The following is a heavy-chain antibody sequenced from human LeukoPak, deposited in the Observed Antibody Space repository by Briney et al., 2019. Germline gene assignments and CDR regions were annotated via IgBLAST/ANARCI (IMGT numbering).Heavy chain of an antibody. Sequence: GGSLRLSCAASGFTVNSNYMSWVRQTSGKGLEWVSVIYSGGSTYYADSVKGRFTIFRDNSKNTLYLQMNSLRAEDTAVYYCARGLEAEWLSGSDWGQGTTVTVSS. J-gene: IGHJ6*02. CDR3: ARGLEAEWLSGSD. CDR1: GFTVNSNY. D-gene: IGHD3-3*01. V-gene: IGHV3-53*01. CDR2: IYSGGST.